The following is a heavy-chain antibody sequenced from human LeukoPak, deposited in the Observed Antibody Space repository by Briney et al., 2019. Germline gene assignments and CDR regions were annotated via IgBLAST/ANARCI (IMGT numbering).Heavy chain of an antibody. CDR1: GFTFSSYA. CDR2: ISSNGGST. CDR3: VKGSSTSYRYNWFDP. J-gene: IGHJ5*02. V-gene: IGHV3-64D*06. Sequence: GGSLRLSCSASGFTFSSYAMEWVRQAPGKGLEDVSVISSNGGSTHYVDSVKGRFTISRDNSKNMLYLQMSSLRAEDTAVYYCVKGSSTSYRYNWFDPWGQGTLVTVSS. D-gene: IGHD2-2*01.